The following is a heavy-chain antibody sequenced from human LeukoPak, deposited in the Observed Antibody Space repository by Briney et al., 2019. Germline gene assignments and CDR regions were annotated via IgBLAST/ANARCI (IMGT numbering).Heavy chain of an antibody. J-gene: IGHJ4*02. D-gene: IGHD5-24*01. Sequence: ASVKVSCKASGYTFTGYYMHWVRQAPGQGLEWMGWFNPNSGGTNYAQKFQGRVTMTRDTSISTAYMELSRLRSDDTAVYYCARDQRRDGYNIFDYWGQGTLVTVSS. CDR1: GYTFTGYY. V-gene: IGHV1-2*02. CDR2: FNPNSGGT. CDR3: ARDQRRDGYNIFDY.